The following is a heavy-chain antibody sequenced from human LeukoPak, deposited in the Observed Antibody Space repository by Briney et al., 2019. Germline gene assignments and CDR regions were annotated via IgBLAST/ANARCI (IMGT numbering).Heavy chain of an antibody. CDR2: IGTAGDT. CDR1: GFTFKSYD. D-gene: IGHD2-2*01. Sequence: GGSLRLSCAASGFTFKSYDMHWVRQATGKGLEWVSAIGTAGDTYYPGSVKGRFTISRENAKNSLYLRMSSLRAEDTAVYYCARGHQLPGANWFDPWGQGTLVTVSS. CDR3: ARGHQLPGANWFDP. V-gene: IGHV3-13*01. J-gene: IGHJ5*02.